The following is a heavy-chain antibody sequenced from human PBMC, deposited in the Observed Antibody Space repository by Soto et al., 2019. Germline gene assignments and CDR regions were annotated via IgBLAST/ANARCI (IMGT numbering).Heavy chain of an antibody. J-gene: IGHJ1*01. V-gene: IGHV4-31*03. CDR3: AIYDSSGSRGFQH. CDR1: GGSISSGGYY. CDR2: IYYSGSP. D-gene: IGHD3-22*01. Sequence: QVQLQESGPGLVKPSQTLSLTCTVPGGSISSGGYYWSWIRQHPGKGLEWIGYIYYSGSPYYIPSLKSRVTISVDTSKNQFSLKLSSVTDADTAVYYCAIYDSSGSRGFQHWGQGTLVTVSS.